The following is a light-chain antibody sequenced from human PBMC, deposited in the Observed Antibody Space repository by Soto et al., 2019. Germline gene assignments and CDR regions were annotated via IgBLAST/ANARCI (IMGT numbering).Light chain of an antibody. J-gene: IGKJ4*01. V-gene: IGKV3-15*01. CDR3: QQYNDLPLT. CDR1: QSVNSN. CDR2: CAS. Sequence: EKVMTQSPAALSVSPGERATLSCRASQSVNSNLAWYQRKPGQAPRLLLYCASTRATGIPARFSGSASGTEFTLTISSLQSEDSAVYYCQQYNDLPLTFGGGTKVEIK.